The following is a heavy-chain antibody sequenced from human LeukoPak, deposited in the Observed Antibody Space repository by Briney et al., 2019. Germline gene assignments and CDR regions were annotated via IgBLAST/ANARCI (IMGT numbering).Heavy chain of an antibody. J-gene: IGHJ4*02. CDR3: TRVATAGTWTDY. CDR2: IWSGGSIV. CDR1: GFTFSDYG. Sequence: PGGSLRLSCAASGFTFSDYGMQWVRQAPGKGLECLSVIWSGGSIVDYAESVRGRFTISRDNSKNTVYLQMNSLRAEDTAIYFCTRVATAGTWTDYWGQGTLVTVSS. V-gene: IGHV3-33*03. D-gene: IGHD6-25*01.